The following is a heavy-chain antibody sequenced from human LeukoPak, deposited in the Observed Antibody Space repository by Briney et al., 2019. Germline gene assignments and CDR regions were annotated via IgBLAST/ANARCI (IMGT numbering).Heavy chain of an antibody. CDR3: ARAARYSGYDGLLKRYYFDY. Sequence: PSETLSLTCAVSGYSISSGYYWGWIRQPPGKGLEWIGSIYHSGSTYYNPSLKSRVTISVDTSKNQFSLKLCSVTAADTAVYYCARAARYSGYDGLLKRYYFDYWGQGTLVTVSS. V-gene: IGHV4-38-2*01. CDR1: GYSISSGYY. CDR2: IYHSGST. D-gene: IGHD5-12*01. J-gene: IGHJ4*02.